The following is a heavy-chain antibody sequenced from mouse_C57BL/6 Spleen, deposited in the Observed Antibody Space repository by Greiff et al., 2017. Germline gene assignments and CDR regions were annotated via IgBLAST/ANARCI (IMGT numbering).Heavy chain of an antibody. V-gene: IGHV1-63*01. Sequence: QVQLKESGAELVRPGTSVKMSCKASGYTFTNYWIGWAKQRPGHGLEWIGDIYPGGGYTNYNEKFKGKATLTADKSSSTAYMQFSSLTSEDSAIYYCARSPYYGSSYLYYFDYWGQGTTLTVSS. CDR2: IYPGGGYT. CDR3: ARSPYYGSSYLYYFDY. J-gene: IGHJ2*01. CDR1: GYTFTNYW. D-gene: IGHD1-1*01.